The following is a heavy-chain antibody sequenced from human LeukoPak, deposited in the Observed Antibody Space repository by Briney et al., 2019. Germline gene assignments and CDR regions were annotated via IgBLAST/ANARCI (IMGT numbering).Heavy chain of an antibody. CDR3: ARLPAGGNYFSVFGDYCYYGMDV. J-gene: IGHJ6*02. CDR2: MNPNSGNT. D-gene: IGHD1-7*01. CDR1: GYTFTSYD. V-gene: IGHV1-8*01. Sequence: ASVKVSCKASGYTFTSYDINWVRQATGQGLEWMGWMNPNSGNTGYAQKFQGRVTMTRNTSISTAYMELSSLRSEDTAVYYCARLPAGGNYFSVFGDYCYYGMDVWGQGTTVTVSS.